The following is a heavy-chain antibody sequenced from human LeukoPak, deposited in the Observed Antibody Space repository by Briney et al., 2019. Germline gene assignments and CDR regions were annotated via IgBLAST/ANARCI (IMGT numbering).Heavy chain of an antibody. CDR2: IRNKARSYTT. CDR3: TGGRSDRGYYGFDV. Sequence: PGGSLRLSCAASGFSFSDHYMDWVRQAPGQGLEWVGRIRNKARSYTTEYAASVTGRFTISRGDSKNSLYLQMNSLTIEDTAVYYCTGGRSDRGYYGFDVWGQGTTVIVSS. J-gene: IGHJ6*02. V-gene: IGHV3-72*01. CDR1: GFSFSDHY.